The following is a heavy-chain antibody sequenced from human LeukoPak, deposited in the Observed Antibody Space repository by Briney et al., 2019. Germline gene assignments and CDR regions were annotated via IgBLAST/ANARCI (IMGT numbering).Heavy chain of an antibody. Sequence: GGSLRLSCAASGFTFDDYAMPWVRQAPGKGLEWVSGISWNSGSIGYADSVKGRFTISRDNAKNSLYLQMNSLRAEDTALYYCAKVLSSGWLDNFDYWGQGTLVTVSS. CDR1: GFTFDDYA. CDR2: ISWNSGSI. CDR3: AKVLSSGWLDNFDY. D-gene: IGHD6-19*01. V-gene: IGHV3-9*01. J-gene: IGHJ4*02.